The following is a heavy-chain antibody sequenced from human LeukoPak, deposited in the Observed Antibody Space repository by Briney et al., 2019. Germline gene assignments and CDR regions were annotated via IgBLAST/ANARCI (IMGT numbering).Heavy chain of an antibody. CDR1: GFTFSDFS. V-gene: IGHV3-48*04. CDR2: ITGRGSTV. D-gene: IGHD5-18*01. Sequence: GRSLRLSCAASGFTFSDFSINCVCQAPPRGLGWVSYITGRGSTVVYADSVKSRFTNSRDNAQNSVFLQMNSLRAEVAAVYYCARDSVVDTAKIEKFYCYHMDVWGKGTTVTVSS. CDR3: ARDSVVDTAKIEKFYCYHMDV. J-gene: IGHJ6*03.